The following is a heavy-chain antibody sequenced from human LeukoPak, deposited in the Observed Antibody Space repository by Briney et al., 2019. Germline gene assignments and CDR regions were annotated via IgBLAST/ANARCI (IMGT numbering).Heavy chain of an antibody. Sequence: GGSLRLSCEASGFSFSTYSMNWVRQAPGKGLEWVANIKQDGSEKNYVDSVKGRFIISRDNTKNSLYMQVNSLRVEDTAVYYCARDSPFGVYWGQGALVTVSS. CDR3: ARDSPFGVY. V-gene: IGHV3-7*01. J-gene: IGHJ4*02. CDR1: GFSFSTYS. D-gene: IGHD3-10*01. CDR2: IKQDGSEK.